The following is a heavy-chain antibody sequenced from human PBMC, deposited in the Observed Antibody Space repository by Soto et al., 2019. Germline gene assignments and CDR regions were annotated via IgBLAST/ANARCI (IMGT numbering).Heavy chain of an antibody. Sequence: SQTLSLTCTVSGGSVSSGSYYWSWIRQPPGKGLEWIGYIYYSGSTNYNPSLKSRVTISVDTSKNQFSLKLSSVTAADTAVYYCARDGGYSYGSAHYYYGMDVWGQGTTVTVSS. D-gene: IGHD5-18*01. V-gene: IGHV4-61*01. J-gene: IGHJ6*02. CDR3: ARDGGYSYGSAHYYYGMDV. CDR1: GGSVSSGSYY. CDR2: IYYSGST.